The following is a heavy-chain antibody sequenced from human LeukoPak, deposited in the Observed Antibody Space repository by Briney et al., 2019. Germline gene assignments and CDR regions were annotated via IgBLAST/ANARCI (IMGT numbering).Heavy chain of an antibody. CDR1: GGSFSGYY. J-gene: IGHJ4*02. V-gene: IGHV4-34*01. CDR2: ISHSGST. Sequence: NTSETLSLTCAVYGGSFSGYYRSWVRQPPGKGLEWIGEISHSGSTNYNPSLKSRVTISVDTSKTQFSLKLSSVTAADTAVYYCASLTYYYGSGRLTYGYWGQGTLVTVSS. CDR3: ASLTYYYGSGRLTYGY. D-gene: IGHD3-10*01.